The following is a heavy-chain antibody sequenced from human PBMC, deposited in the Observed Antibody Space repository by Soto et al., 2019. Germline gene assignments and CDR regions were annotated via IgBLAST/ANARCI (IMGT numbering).Heavy chain of an antibody. CDR2: IYSGGST. J-gene: IGHJ4*02. CDR1: GFTVSSNY. V-gene: IGHV3-53*02. CDR3: ARQDYYDSSGYNNYFDY. Sequence: EVQLVETGGGLIQPGGSLRLSCAASGFTVSSNYMSWVRQAPGKGLEWVSVIYSGGSTYYADSVKGRFTISRDNSKNTLYLQMNSLRAEDTAVYYCARQDYYDSSGYNNYFDYWGQGTLVTVSS. D-gene: IGHD3-22*01.